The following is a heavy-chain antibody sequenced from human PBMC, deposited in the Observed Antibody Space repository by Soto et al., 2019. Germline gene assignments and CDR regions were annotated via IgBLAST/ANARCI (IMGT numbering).Heavy chain of an antibody. Sequence: PGGSLRLSCAASGFTFSSYSMNWVRQAPGKGLEWVSSISSSSSYIYYADPVKGRFTISRDNAKNSLYLQMNSLRAEDTAVYYCARYHSGSYYVAAPNFDYWGQGTLVTVSS. J-gene: IGHJ4*02. D-gene: IGHD1-26*01. CDR3: ARYHSGSYYVAAPNFDY. V-gene: IGHV3-21*01. CDR1: GFTFSSYS. CDR2: ISSSSSYI.